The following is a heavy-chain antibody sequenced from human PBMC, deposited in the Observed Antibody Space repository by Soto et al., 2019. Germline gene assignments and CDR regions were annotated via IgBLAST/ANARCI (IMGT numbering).Heavy chain of an antibody. CDR2: ISPYNGRT. Sequence: ASVKVSCKASGYIFTSYGIAWVRQVPGQGPEWMGWISPYNGRTSYAQNVQGRVVMTTDISTNIVYLELRSLRSDDTAMYYCGRCRTDSYAMDVWGQGTTVTVSS. V-gene: IGHV1-18*01. CDR1: GYIFTSYG. CDR3: GRCRTDSYAMDV. J-gene: IGHJ6*02. D-gene: IGHD1-1*01.